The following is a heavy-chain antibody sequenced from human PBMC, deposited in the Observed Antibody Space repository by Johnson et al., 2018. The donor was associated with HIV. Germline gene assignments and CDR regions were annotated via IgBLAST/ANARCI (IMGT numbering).Heavy chain of an antibody. Sequence: QVQLVESGGGVVQPGGSLRLSCAASGFTFSSYGMHWVRQAPGKGLEWVAVMSYDGSNKYYTDSVRGRFTISRDNSKNTLYLQMNSLRAEDTAVYYCALYPPDAFDIWGQGTMVTVSS. J-gene: IGHJ3*02. CDR1: GFTFSSYG. D-gene: IGHD5/OR15-5a*01. V-gene: IGHV3-30*03. CDR3: ALYPPDAFDI. CDR2: MSYDGSNK.